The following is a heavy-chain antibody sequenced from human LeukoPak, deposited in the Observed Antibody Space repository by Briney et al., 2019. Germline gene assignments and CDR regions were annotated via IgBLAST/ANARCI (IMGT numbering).Heavy chain of an antibody. CDR1: GGSFSGYY. Sequence: PETLSLTCGVYGGSFSGYYWSWIRQSPGRGLEWIGEVNHSGNTNYNPSLKSRVSISVDTSKNHFSLKLTSVTAADTAVYYCAREAVAVTGSWFDPWGQGALVTVSS. D-gene: IGHD6-19*01. CDR3: AREAVAVTGSWFDP. J-gene: IGHJ5*02. V-gene: IGHV4-34*01. CDR2: VNHSGNT.